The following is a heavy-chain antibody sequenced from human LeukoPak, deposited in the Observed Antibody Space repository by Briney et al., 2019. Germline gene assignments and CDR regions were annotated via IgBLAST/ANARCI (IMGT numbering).Heavy chain of an antibody. CDR2: AYYTGDT. Sequence: PSETLSLTCTVSVGSVASTACYWGWIRQPPGKGLEWIGSAYYTGDTYSTPPLKSRLTISVDTSRNQFALKLSSVTAAETAVYYCGRHVSNGWDYHYGLDVWGQGTTVTVSS. J-gene: IGHJ6*02. CDR1: VGSVASTACY. CDR3: GRHVSNGWDYHYGLDV. V-gene: IGHV4-39*01. D-gene: IGHD6-19*01.